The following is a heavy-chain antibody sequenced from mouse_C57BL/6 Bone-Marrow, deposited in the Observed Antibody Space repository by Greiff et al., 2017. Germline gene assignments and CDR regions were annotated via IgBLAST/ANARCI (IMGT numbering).Heavy chain of an antibody. J-gene: IGHJ1*03. V-gene: IGHV14-4*01. CDR2: IDPENGDT. D-gene: IGHD1-1*01. CDR3: TTYGSSLWYFDV. Sequence: EVQLQQSGAELVRPGASVKLSCTASGFNIKDDYMHWVKQRPEQGLEWIGWIDPENGDTEYASKVQGKATMTADTSSNTAYLQLSSLTSEDTAVYYCTTYGSSLWYFDVWGTGTTVTVSS. CDR1: GFNIKDDY.